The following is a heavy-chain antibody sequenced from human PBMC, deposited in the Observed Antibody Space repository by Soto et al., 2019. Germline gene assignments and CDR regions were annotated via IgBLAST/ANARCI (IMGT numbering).Heavy chain of an antibody. V-gene: IGHV3-33*08. J-gene: IGHJ6*02. CDR1: GFSISGHA. CDR2: ISYDGSNK. Sequence: PAASLRLSCAASGFSISGHAMPWVRQAPGKGLEWLPVISYDGSNKYYAGSVKGRFTISRDNTKNALYLQMNSLRAEDTAVYYCARDGPVFNRDCSSTSCYHYGMDVWGQGTTVTVSS. D-gene: IGHD2-2*01. CDR3: ARDGPVFNRDCSSTSCYHYGMDV.